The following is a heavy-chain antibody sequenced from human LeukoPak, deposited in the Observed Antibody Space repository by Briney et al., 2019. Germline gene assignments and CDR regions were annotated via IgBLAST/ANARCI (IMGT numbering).Heavy chain of an antibody. J-gene: IGHJ4*02. Sequence: PGGSLRLSCAASGFTFSSYVMSWVRQAPGKGLEWVSAISSSGGSTSYADSVKGRFTISRDNSKNTLYLQMNSLRAEDTAVYYCAKDDRIQARRYSYNYWGQGTLVTVSS. V-gene: IGHV3-23*01. D-gene: IGHD5-18*01. CDR2: ISSSGGST. CDR1: GFTFSSYV. CDR3: AKDDRIQARRYSYNY.